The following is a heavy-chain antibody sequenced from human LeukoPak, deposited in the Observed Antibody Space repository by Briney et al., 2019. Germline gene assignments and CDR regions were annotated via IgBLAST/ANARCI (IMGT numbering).Heavy chain of an antibody. CDR2: AYYRSKWHS. J-gene: IGHJ4*02. D-gene: IGHD3-10*01. Sequence: SQTLSLTCAISGDSVSSNSAAWNWIRQSPSRGRKWLGRAYYRSKWHSYYAPSVKSRITINPDTSKNQFSLQLKSVTPEDTAVYYCARMVGLVSDFWGQGTLVTVSS. V-gene: IGHV6-1*01. CDR3: ARMVGLVSDF. CDR1: GDSVSSNSAA.